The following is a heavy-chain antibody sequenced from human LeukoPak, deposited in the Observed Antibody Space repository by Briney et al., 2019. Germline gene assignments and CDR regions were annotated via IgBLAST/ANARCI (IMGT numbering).Heavy chain of an antibody. Sequence: GGSLRLSCAASGFTFSSYWMSWVRQAPGKGLVWVSRINSDGSSTSYADSVKGRFTISRDNAKNTLYLQMNSLRAEDTAVYYCARETGKRGMDVWGQGTTDTVSS. CDR1: GFTFSSYW. J-gene: IGHJ6*02. CDR2: INSDGSST. V-gene: IGHV3-74*01. D-gene: IGHD1-1*01. CDR3: ARETGKRGMDV.